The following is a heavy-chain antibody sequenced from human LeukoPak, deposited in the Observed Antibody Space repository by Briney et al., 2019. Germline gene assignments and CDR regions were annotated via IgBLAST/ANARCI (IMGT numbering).Heavy chain of an antibody. Sequence: PGGSLRLSCAASGFSFSNYAMSWVRQAPGKGLEWVLGISNSGADTHHADSVRGRFTISRDNSKNTLYLQMNSLRAEDTAVYYCAKSRSYTVRDAVQIWAQGTTVTVSS. D-gene: IGHD3-10*01. CDR2: ISNSGADT. CDR3: AKSRSYTVRDAVQI. J-gene: IGHJ3*02. V-gene: IGHV3-23*01. CDR1: GFSFSNYA.